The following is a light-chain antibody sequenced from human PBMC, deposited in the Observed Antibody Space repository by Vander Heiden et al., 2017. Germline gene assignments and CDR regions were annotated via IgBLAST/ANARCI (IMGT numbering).Light chain of an antibody. CDR1: SGSIASNS. V-gene: IGLV6-57*01. J-gene: IGLJ2*01. CDR2: EDN. Sequence: FMLTQPHSVSESPGKTVTISCTRSSGSIASNSVHWYQQRPGSSPTTVIYEDNQRPSGVPDRFSGSIDRSSNSASLTISGLKTEDESDYYCQSYDSANVVFGGGTKLTVL. CDR3: QSYDSANVV.